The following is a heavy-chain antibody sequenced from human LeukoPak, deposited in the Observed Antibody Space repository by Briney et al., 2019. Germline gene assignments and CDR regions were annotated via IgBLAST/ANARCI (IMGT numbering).Heavy chain of an antibody. V-gene: IGHV4-61*08. Sequence: SETLSLTCTVSGGSISSGDYYWSWIRQPPGKGLEWIGYIYYSGSTNYNPSLKSRVTISVDTSKNQFSLKLSSVTAADTAVYYCASSRYSSSSLDYWGQGTLVTVSS. CDR2: IYYSGST. J-gene: IGHJ4*02. CDR1: GGSISSGDYY. CDR3: ASSRYSSSSLDY. D-gene: IGHD6-6*01.